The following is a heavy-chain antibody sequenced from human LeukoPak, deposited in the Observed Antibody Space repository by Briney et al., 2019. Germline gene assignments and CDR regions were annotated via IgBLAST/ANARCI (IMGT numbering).Heavy chain of an antibody. CDR1: GGTFSSYA. Sequence: GASVKVSCKASGGTFSSYAISWVRQAPGQGLEWMGWMNPNSGNTGYAQKFQGRVTITRNTSISTAYMELSSLRSEDTAVYYCARGQKAGCSSTSCYYNYWGQGTLVTVSS. V-gene: IGHV1-8*03. CDR3: ARGQKAGCSSTSCYYNY. D-gene: IGHD2-2*01. CDR2: MNPNSGNT. J-gene: IGHJ4*02.